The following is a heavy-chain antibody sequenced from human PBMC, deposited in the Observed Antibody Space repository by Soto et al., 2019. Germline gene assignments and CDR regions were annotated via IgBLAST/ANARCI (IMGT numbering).Heavy chain of an antibody. CDR2: IIPIFGTA. CDR1: GGTFSSYA. CDR3: ARGANLRYFDWSFGMDV. D-gene: IGHD3-9*01. J-gene: IGHJ6*02. V-gene: IGHV1-69*05. Sequence: SVKVSCEASGGTFSSYAISWVRQAPGQGLEWMGGIIPIFGTANYAQKFQGRVTMTTDTSTSTAYMELRSLRSDDTAVYYCARGANLRYFDWSFGMDVWGQGTTVTVSS.